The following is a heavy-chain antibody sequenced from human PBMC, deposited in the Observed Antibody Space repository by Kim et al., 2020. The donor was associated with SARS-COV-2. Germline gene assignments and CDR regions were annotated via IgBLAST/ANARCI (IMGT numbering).Heavy chain of an antibody. V-gene: IGHV4-59*13. Sequence: SETLSLTCTVSGGSISSYYWSWIRQPPGKGLEWIGYIYYSGSTNYNPSLKSRVTISVDTSKNQFSLKLSSVTAADTAAYYCARDVLNYDYIWGSYRPYG. CDR3: ARDVLNYDYIWGSYRPYG. CDR1: GGSISSYY. D-gene: IGHD3-16*02. J-gene: IGHJ6*01. CDR2: IYYSGST.